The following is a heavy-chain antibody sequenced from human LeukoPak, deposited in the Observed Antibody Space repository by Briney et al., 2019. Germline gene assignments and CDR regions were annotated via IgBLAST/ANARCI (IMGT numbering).Heavy chain of an antibody. CDR2: IDYSGST. D-gene: IGHD1-1*01. CDR3: ARGNSDFGTLWNDVVFDI. J-gene: IGHJ3*02. V-gene: IGHV4-61*01. Sequence: PSETLSLICTVSGGSFSRGSHYWSWIRQPPGKGLEWIGYIDYSGSTNYNPSLKSRVTISLDTSKNQISVKLTSVTAADTAVYYCARGNSDFGTLWNDVVFDIWGQGTMVTVSS. CDR1: GGSFSRGSHY.